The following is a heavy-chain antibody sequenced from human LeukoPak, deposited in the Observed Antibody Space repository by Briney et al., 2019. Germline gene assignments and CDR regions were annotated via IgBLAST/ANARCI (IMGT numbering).Heavy chain of an antibody. D-gene: IGHD5-12*01. CDR1: GFSFGDFA. CDR3: TRDPGGYDYDV. Sequence: PGGSLRLSCTASGFSFGDFAVTWVRQAPGKGLEWVSFIRIKAYGGTTEYAASVKGRFTISRDDSKSITYLQMNSLQSEDTAVYYCTRDPGGYDYDVWGQGTTVTVFS. J-gene: IGHJ6*02. V-gene: IGHV3-49*04. CDR2: IRIKAYGGTT.